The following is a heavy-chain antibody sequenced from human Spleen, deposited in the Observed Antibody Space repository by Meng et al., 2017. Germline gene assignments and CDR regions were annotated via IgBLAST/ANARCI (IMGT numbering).Heavy chain of an antibody. J-gene: IGHJ4*02. V-gene: IGHV4-38-2*02. CDR3: ARDQYYYGSINPYYFDN. CDR2: VYHSGNT. D-gene: IGHD3-10*01. Sequence: SETLSLTCAVYGGSFNGFYWGWVRQPPGKGLEWIGSVYHSGNTYYNPSLKSRVTISVDTSKNQFSLRLTSVTAADTAVYYCARDQYYYGSINPYYFDNWGQGTLVTVSS. CDR1: GGSFNGFY.